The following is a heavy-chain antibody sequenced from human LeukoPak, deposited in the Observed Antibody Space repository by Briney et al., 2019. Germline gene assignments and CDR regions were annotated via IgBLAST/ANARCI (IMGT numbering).Heavy chain of an antibody. V-gene: IGHV3-23*01. CDR3: ASRYCSGGSCYNRYYFDY. J-gene: IGHJ4*02. CDR2: IVGSGGSA. Sequence: GGSLRLSCAAAGFTFSDYAMSWVRQAPGKGLEWGSAIVGSGGSAYYADSVTCRFTISSDTSKNTLYLQMNSLRAEDTAVYYCASRYCSGGSCYNRYYFDYWGQGTLVTVSS. CDR1: GFTFSDYA. D-gene: IGHD2-15*01.